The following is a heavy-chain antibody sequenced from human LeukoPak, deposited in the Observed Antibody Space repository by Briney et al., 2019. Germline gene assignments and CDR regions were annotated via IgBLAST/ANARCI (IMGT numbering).Heavy chain of an antibody. CDR3: ARGPRGRYYYDSSGYYDPEDY. Sequence: GASVKVSCKASGYTFTGYYMHWVRQAPGQGLEWMGWINPNSGGTNYAQKFQGRVTMTRDTSISTAYMELSRLRSDDTAVYYCARGPRGRYYYDSSGYYDPEDYWGQGTLVTVSS. J-gene: IGHJ4*02. CDR1: GYTFTGYY. V-gene: IGHV1-2*02. D-gene: IGHD3-22*01. CDR2: INPNSGGT.